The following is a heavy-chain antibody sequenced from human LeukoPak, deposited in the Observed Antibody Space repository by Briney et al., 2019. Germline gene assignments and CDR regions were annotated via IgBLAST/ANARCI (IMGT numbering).Heavy chain of an antibody. J-gene: IGHJ5*02. CDR2: ISYDGSNK. CDR3: ARDALPAAMRIWFDP. Sequence: GGYLRLSCAASGFTFSSYAMHWVRHAPGKGLEWVAVISYDGSNKYYADSVKGRFTISRDNSKNTMYLKMNSLRAEDTAVYYCARDALPAAMRIWFDPWGQGTLVTVSS. CDR1: GFTFSSYA. D-gene: IGHD2-2*01. V-gene: IGHV3-30*04.